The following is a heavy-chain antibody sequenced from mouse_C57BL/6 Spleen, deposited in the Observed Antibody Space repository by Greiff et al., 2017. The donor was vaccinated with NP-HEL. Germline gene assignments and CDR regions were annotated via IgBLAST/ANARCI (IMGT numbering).Heavy chain of an antibody. V-gene: IGHV1-15*01. CDR1: GYTFTDYE. Sequence: QVQLKQSGAELVRPGASVTLSCKASGYTFTDYEMHWVKQTPVHGLEWIGAIDPETGGTAYNQKFKGKAILTADKSSSTAYMELRSLTSEDSAVYYCTRDDGYYKAMDYWGQGTSVTVSS. D-gene: IGHD2-3*01. CDR3: TRDDGYYKAMDY. J-gene: IGHJ4*01. CDR2: IDPETGGT.